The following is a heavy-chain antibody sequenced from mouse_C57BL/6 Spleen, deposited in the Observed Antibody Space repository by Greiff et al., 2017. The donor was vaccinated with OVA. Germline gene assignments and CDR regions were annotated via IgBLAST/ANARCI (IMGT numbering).Heavy chain of an antibody. CDR2: ILPGSGST. CDR1: GYTFTGYW. Sequence: VQLQQSGAELMKPGASVKLSCKATGYTFTGYWIEWVKQRPGHGLEWIGEILPGSGSTNYNEKFKGKATFTADTSSNTAYMQLSSLTTEDSAISYCAKEITTVVSPYAIDYWGEGTSVTVSS. J-gene: IGHJ4*01. D-gene: IGHD1-1*01. V-gene: IGHV1-9*01. CDR3: AKEITTVVSPYAIDY.